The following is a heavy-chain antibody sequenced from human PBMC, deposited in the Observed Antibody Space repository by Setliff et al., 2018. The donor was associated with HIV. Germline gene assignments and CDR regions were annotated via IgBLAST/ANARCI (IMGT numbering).Heavy chain of an antibody. CDR3: ASPGRRRGYCSSTSCYDEGLYYYYYMDV. D-gene: IGHD2-2*01. J-gene: IGHJ6*03. Sequence: PSETLSLTCTVSGGSISSSSYYWGWIRQPPGKGLEWIGSIYYSGSTYYNPSLKSRVTISVDTSKNQFSPKLSSVTAADTAVYYCASPGRRRGYCSSTSCYDEGLYYYYYMDVWGKGTTVTVSS. CDR2: IYYSGST. V-gene: IGHV4-39*01. CDR1: GGSISSSSYY.